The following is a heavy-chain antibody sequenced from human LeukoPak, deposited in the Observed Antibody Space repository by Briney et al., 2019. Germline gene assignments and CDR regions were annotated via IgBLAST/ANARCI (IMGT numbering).Heavy chain of an antibody. Sequence: SETLSLTCTVSGGSISNYYWTWIRQPPGKGLEWIGYIYYSGSTNYNPSLRSRATISVDTSKKQFSLNLSSVTAADTALYYCARVATMVRGSNGMDVWGKGTTVTASS. D-gene: IGHD3-10*01. V-gene: IGHV4-59*01. CDR3: ARVATMVRGSNGMDV. CDR2: IYYSGST. J-gene: IGHJ6*04. CDR1: GGSISNYY.